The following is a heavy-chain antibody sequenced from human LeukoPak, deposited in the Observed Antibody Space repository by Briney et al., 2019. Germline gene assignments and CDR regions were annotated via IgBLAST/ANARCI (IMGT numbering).Heavy chain of an antibody. CDR1: GGSISSYY. D-gene: IGHD6-13*01. J-gene: IGHJ5*02. CDR3: ARAYHSSWYLNWFDP. CDR2: IYHNGNT. Sequence: SETLSLTCTVSGGSISSYYWSWIRQPPGKGLEWIGSIYHNGNTYYNPFLKSRVTISVDTSKNEFSLKLSSVTAADTAVYYCARAYHSSWYLNWFDPWGQGTLVTVSS. V-gene: IGHV4-59*08.